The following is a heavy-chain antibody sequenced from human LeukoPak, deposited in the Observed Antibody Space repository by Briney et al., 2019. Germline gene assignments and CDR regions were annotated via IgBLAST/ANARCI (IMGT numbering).Heavy chain of an antibody. V-gene: IGHV1-2*02. D-gene: IGHD2-15*01. CDR1: GYTFTGYY. J-gene: IGHJ3*02. CDR3: ARVKRLGYCSGGSCYSEGPRHDAFDI. Sequence: ASVKVSCKASGYTFTGYYMHWVRQAPGQGLEWMGWINPNSGGTNYAQKFQGRVTMARDTSISTAYMELSRLRSDDTAVYYCARVKRLGYCSGGSCYSEGPRHDAFDIWGQGTMVTVSS. CDR2: INPNSGGT.